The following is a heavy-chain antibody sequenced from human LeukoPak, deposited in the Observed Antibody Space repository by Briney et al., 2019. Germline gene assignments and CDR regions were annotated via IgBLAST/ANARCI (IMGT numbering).Heavy chain of an antibody. CDR2: IKQDGSEK. CDR1: GFTFSSYW. Sequence: PGGSLRLSCAASGFTFSSYWMSWVRQAPGKGLEWVANIKQDGSEKYYVHSVEGRFTISRDNAKKSLYLQMDSLRAEDTAIYYCASPRATDFWSGYPNWGQGTLVTVSP. J-gene: IGHJ4*02. V-gene: IGHV3-7*01. CDR3: ASPRATDFWSGYPN. D-gene: IGHD3-3*01.